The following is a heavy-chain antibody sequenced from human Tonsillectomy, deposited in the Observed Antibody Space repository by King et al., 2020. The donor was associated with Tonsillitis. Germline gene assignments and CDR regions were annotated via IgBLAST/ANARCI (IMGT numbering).Heavy chain of an antibody. D-gene: IGHD3-3*01. CDR1: GDSVSSNSAA. V-gene: IGHV6-1*01. J-gene: IGHJ6*02. CDR2: TYYRSKWYN. Sequence: VQLQQSGPGLVKPSQTLSLTCAISGDSVSSNSAAWNWIRQSPSRGLEWLGRTYYRSKWYNDYAVSVKSRITINPDTSKNQFSLQLNSVTPEDTAVYYCARDFRPHFGVVNYYYYGMDVWGQGTTVTVSS. CDR3: ARDFRPHFGVVNYYYYGMDV.